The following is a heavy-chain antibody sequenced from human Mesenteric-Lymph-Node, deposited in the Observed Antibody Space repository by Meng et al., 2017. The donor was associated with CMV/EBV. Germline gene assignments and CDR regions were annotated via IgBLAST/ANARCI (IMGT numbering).Heavy chain of an antibody. J-gene: IGHJ6*02. CDR2: IRFDGTST. D-gene: IGHD2-15*01. Sequence: GESLKISCAASGFTFTSFGMHWVRQAPGKGLEWLTFIRFDGTSTYYADSVKGRFTVSRDNSKNTLYLQMNSLRAEDTAVYYCARVVGRAGGMDVWGQGTTVTVSS. CDR3: ARVVGRAGGMDV. V-gene: IGHV3-30*02. CDR1: GFTFTSFG.